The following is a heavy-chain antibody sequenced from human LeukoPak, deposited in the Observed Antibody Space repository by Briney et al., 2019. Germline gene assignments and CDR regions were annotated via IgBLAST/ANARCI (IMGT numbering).Heavy chain of an antibody. CDR3: ARDPFYGHLRALWYFDL. D-gene: IGHD4-17*01. CDR2: IYTSGST. CDR1: GGSISSGSYY. Sequence: SETLSLTCTVSGGSISSGSYYWSWIRQPAGKGLEWIGRIYTSGSTNYNPSLKSRVTISVDTSKNQFSLKLSSVTAADTAVYYCARDPFYGHLRALWYFDLWGRGTLVTVSS. J-gene: IGHJ2*01. V-gene: IGHV4-61*02.